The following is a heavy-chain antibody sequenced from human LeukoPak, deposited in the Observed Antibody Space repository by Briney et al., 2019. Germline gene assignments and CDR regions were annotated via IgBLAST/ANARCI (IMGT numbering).Heavy chain of an antibody. Sequence: ASVKVSCKASGYTFTGYYMHWVRQAPGQGLEWMGWINPNSGGINYAQKFQGRVTMTRDTSISTAYMELSRLRSDDTAVYYCARGYSSGWYFDYWGQGTLVTVSS. D-gene: IGHD6-19*01. CDR2: INPNSGGI. J-gene: IGHJ4*02. CDR1: GYTFTGYY. V-gene: IGHV1-2*02. CDR3: ARGYSSGWYFDY.